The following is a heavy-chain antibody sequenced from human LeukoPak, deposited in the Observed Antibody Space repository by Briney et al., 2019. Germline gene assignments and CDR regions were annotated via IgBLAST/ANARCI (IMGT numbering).Heavy chain of an antibody. CDR1: GGSISSGGYY. J-gene: IGHJ3*02. CDR2: IYSGGST. D-gene: IGHD4-23*01. V-gene: IGHV3-53*01. CDR3: ARGGDYDGLDDAFDI. Sequence: ETLSLTCTVSGGSISSGGYYWSWVRQAPGKGLEWVSLIYSGGSTYYADSVKGRFTISRDNSKNTLYLQMNSLRAEDTAVYYCARGGDYDGLDDAFDIWGQGTMVTVSS.